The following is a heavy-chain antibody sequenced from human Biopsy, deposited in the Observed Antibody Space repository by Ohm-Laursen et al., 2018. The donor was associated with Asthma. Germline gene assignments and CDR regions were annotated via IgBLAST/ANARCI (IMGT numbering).Heavy chain of an antibody. V-gene: IGHV4-34*01. D-gene: IGHD2-2*01. CDR2: INHSGST. J-gene: IGHJ5*02. Sequence: TLPLTWAVYGGSFSGYYWSWIRQPPGKGLEWIGEINHSGSTNYNPSLKSRVTISVDTSKNQFSLKLSPVTAADTAVYYCARAGQCSSTSCYNPGWFDPWGQGTLVTVSS. CDR3: ARAGQCSSTSCYNPGWFDP. CDR1: GGSFSGYY.